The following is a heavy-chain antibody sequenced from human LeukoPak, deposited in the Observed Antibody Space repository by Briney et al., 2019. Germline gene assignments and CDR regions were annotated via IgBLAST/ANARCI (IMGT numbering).Heavy chain of an antibody. CDR2: IYHSGST. CDR3: ASVTNLRYYYGMDV. D-gene: IGHD2-8*01. CDR1: GGSISSGGYS. J-gene: IGHJ6*02. Sequence: SQTLSLTCAVSGGSISSGGYSWSWIRQLPGKGLEWIGYIYHSGSTYYNPSLKSRVTISVDRSKNQFSLKLSSVTAADTAVYYCASVTNLRYYYGMDVWGQGTTVTVSS. V-gene: IGHV4-30-2*01.